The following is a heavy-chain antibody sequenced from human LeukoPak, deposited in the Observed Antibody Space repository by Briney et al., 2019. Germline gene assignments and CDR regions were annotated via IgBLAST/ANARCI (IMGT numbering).Heavy chain of an antibody. D-gene: IGHD2-15*01. J-gene: IGHJ4*02. CDR1: GGTFSGYA. V-gene: IGHV1-69*05. CDR3: ARDCSGGSCAYFDY. Sequence: SVKVSCKASGGTFSGYAISWVRQAPGQGLEWMGRIIPIFGTANYAQKFQGRVTITTDESTSTAYMELSSLRSEDTAVYYCARDCSGGSCAYFDYWGQGTLVTVSS. CDR2: IIPIFGTA.